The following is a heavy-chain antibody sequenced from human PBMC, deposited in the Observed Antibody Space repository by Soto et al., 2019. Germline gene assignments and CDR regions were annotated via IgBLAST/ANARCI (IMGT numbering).Heavy chain of an antibody. CDR3: AASTLVRRYFDY. V-gene: IGHV3-23*01. CDR1: GFTFSSYG. CDR2: VSGGGSIT. D-gene: IGHD3-16*01. Sequence: EVQLMESGGGLVQPGGSLRLSCTAAGFTFSSYGMSWVRQAPGKVLEWVSDVSGGGSITYYADSVKGRFTISRDNSKNTLYLQMNSLRAEDTAVYYCAASTLVRRYFDYWGQGTLVTVSS. J-gene: IGHJ4*02.